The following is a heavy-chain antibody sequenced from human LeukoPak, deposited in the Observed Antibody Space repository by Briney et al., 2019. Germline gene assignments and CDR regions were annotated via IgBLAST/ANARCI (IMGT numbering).Heavy chain of an antibody. CDR3: ARSAYSKSGLAY. J-gene: IGHJ4*02. CDR2: IDPSDSYT. Sequence: GESLQISCKGSGYSFTSYWITWVRQMPGKGLEWMGTIDPSDSYTNYSPSFQGHVTISADKSISTAYVQWSSLKASDTAMYFCARSAYSKSGLAYWGQGTLVTVSS. CDR1: GYSFTSYW. V-gene: IGHV5-10-1*01. D-gene: IGHD4-11*01.